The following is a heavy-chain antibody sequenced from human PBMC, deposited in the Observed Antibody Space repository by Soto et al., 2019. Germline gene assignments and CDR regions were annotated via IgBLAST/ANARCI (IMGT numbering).Heavy chain of an antibody. D-gene: IGHD1-26*01. CDR3: AKGGSIVAAGTRVYRYNAMDV. Sequence: QVQLVQSGTEVKRPGDSVKVSCKASGYTFTGYYVNWVRQAPGQGLEWMGWINPNSGDTYLAQRFQGRVTMNRDTYIGTAYMELRGLTSDDTAEYYLAKGGSIVAAGTRVYRYNAMDVWGQEPTVTVSS. J-gene: IGHJ6*02. CDR2: INPNSGDT. CDR1: GYTFTGYY. V-gene: IGHV1-2*02.